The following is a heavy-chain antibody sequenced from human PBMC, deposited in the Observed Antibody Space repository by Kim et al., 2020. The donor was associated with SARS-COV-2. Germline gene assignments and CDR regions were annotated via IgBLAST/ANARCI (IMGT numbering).Heavy chain of an antibody. V-gene: IGHV7-4-1*01. Sequence: ASVKVSCNASGYTFTGYAMNWERQIPRQELQQMRWININNEDPTYANSLSGRFVFSLDTSVSTAYLQISSLRAEDPAVYHCASDNYYDSSGYCAVFDICG. CDR1: GYTFTGYA. CDR3: ASDNYYDSSGYCAVFDI. D-gene: IGHD3-22*01. J-gene: IGHJ3*02. CDR2: ININNEDP.